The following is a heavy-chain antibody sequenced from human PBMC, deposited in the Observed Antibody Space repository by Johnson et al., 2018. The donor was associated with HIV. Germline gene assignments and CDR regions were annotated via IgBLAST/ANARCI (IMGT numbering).Heavy chain of an antibody. CDR3: ARGGHCGGDCAGAKQALDI. V-gene: IGHV3-48*03. CDR2: ISSSGSTI. CDR1: GFTFSSYE. Sequence: VQLVESGGGLVQPGGSLSLSCAASGFTFSSYEMNWVRQAPGKGLEWVSYISSSGSTIYYAYSVKGRFTISRDNAKNSLYLQMNSLRAEDTAVYYCARGGHCGGDCAGAKQALDIWGQGTRVTVSS. J-gene: IGHJ3*02. D-gene: IGHD2-21*01.